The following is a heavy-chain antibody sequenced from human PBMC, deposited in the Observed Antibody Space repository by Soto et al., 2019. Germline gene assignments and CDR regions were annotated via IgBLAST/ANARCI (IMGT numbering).Heavy chain of an antibody. Sequence: QVQLVQSGAEVKKPGSSVKVSCKAFGGTFSTYAISWVRQAPGQGLEWMGGIIPIFGTTNYAQKFQGRVAIXADXSTSTAYMELSSLXSXXTXXXXXXXXXXXSNGFENWXXP. CDR3: XXXXXXSNGFENWXXP. D-gene: IGHD5-18*01. CDR2: IIPIFGTT. CDR1: GGTFSTYA. V-gene: IGHV1-69*01. J-gene: IGHJ5*02.